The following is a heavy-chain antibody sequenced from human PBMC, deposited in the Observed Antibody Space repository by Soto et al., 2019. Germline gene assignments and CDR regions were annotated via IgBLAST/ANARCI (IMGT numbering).Heavy chain of an antibody. V-gene: IGHV3-66*01. CDR3: ARDRSSGAEYIQH. CDR2: IYSGGST. J-gene: IGHJ1*01. CDR1: GFTVSSNY. D-gene: IGHD6-19*01. Sequence: GGSLRLSCAASGFTVSSNYMSWVRQAPGKGLEWVSVIYSGGSTYYADSVKGRFTISRDNSKNTLYLQMNSLRAEDTTVYYCARDRSSGAEYIQHWGQGTLVIVPS.